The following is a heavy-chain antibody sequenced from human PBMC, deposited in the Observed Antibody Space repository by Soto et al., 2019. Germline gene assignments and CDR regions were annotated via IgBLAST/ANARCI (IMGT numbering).Heavy chain of an antibody. CDR2: IDPSDSYT. CDR3: ARHNGPLYVGYYYDMDV. Sequence: GESLKISCKGSGYRFTSYWISWVRQMPGKSLEWMGRIDPSDSYTNYSPSFQGHVTSADKSISTAYLQWSSLKASDTAMYYCARHNGPLYVGYYYDMDVWGQGTTVTVSS. J-gene: IGHJ6*02. V-gene: IGHV5-10-1*01. CDR1: GYRFTSYW. D-gene: IGHD3-16*01.